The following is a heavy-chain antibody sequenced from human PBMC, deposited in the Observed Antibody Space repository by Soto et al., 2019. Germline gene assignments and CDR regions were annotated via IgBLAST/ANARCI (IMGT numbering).Heavy chain of an antibody. CDR2: VYYSGNT. D-gene: IGHD6-13*01. J-gene: IGHJ6*03. CDR3: ARKGAASSYAHYYMDV. CDR1: GGSISPYY. Sequence: SETLSLTCTFSGGSISPYYWSWIRQPPGKGLEWIGYVYYSGNTNYNPSLESRVTISVDTSRNRFSLSLTSATAADTAVYYCARKGAASSYAHYYMDVWGRGTAVTVSS. V-gene: IGHV4-59*01.